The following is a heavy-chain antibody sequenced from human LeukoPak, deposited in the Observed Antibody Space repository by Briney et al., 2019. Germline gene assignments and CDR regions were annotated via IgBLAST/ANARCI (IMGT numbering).Heavy chain of an antibody. CDR3: ARNNDMDV. V-gene: IGHV3-7*03. CDR2: MDKDGSEK. Sequence: GSSLRHSCAASGFILSNHWMTWVRQAPGKGPEWVANMDKDGSEKYYVDSVKGRFTISRDTAKNSLYLQMNNLRAEDTALYYCARNNDMDVWGQGTTVIVSS. J-gene: IGHJ6*02. CDR1: GFILSNHW. D-gene: IGHD1/OR15-1a*01.